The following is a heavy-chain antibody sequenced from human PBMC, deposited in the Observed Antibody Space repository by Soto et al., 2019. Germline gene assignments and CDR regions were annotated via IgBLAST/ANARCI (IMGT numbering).Heavy chain of an antibody. CDR3: ARERRHIVVVIAIGVKGAFDI. CDR1: GGSFSGYY. CDR2: INHSGST. V-gene: IGHV4-34*01. J-gene: IGHJ3*02. Sequence: SETLSLTCAVYGGSFSGYYWSWIRQPPGKGLEWIGEINHSGSTNYNPSLKSRVTISVDTSKNQFSLKLSSVTAADTAVYYCARERRHIVVVIAIGVKGAFDIWAQGTMVTVSS. D-gene: IGHD2-21*01.